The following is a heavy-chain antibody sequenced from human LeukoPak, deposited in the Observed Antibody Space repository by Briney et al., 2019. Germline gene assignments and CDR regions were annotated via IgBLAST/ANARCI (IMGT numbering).Heavy chain of an antibody. J-gene: IGHJ4*02. CDR3: ARSLHISAPFDV. CDR1: GGSFSSYY. Sequence: PSETLSLTCAVYGGSFSSYYWGWIRQPPGKGLEWIGSIYYSGSTYYNPSLKSRVTISVDTSKNQFSLRLSSVTAADTALYYCARSLHISAPFDVWGQGTLVTVSS. D-gene: IGHD2-21*01. CDR2: IYYSGST. V-gene: IGHV4-39*01.